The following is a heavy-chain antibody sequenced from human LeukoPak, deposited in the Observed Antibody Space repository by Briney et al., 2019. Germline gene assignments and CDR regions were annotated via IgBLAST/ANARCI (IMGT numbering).Heavy chain of an antibody. Sequence: SQTLSLTCAVSGGSISSGGYSWSWIRQPPGKGLEWIGYIYHSGSTYYNLSLKSRVTISVDRSKNQFSLKLSSVTAADTAVYYCARDQDGMDVWGQGTTVTVSS. V-gene: IGHV4-30-2*01. J-gene: IGHJ6*02. CDR3: ARDQDGMDV. CDR1: GGSISSGGYS. CDR2: IYHSGST.